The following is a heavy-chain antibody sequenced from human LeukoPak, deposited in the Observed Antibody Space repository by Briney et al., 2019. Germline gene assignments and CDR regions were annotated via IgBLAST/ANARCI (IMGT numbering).Heavy chain of an antibody. D-gene: IGHD3-22*01. CDR1: GFXFSSYA. Sequence: GGSLRLSCAASGFXFSSYAMSWVRQAPGKGLEWVSAISGSGGSTYYADSVKGRFTISRDNSKNTLYLQMNSLRAEDTAVYYCAKVGLLGGGYNWFDPWGQGTLVTASS. CDR3: AKVGLLGGGYNWFDP. J-gene: IGHJ5*02. CDR2: ISGSGGST. V-gene: IGHV3-23*01.